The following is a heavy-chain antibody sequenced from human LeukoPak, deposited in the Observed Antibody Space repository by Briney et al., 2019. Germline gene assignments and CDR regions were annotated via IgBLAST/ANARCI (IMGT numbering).Heavy chain of an antibody. Sequence: GGSLRLSCAASGFTFSSYEMNWVRQAPGKGLEWVSYISSSGSTIYFADSVKGRFTISRDNAKNSLYLQMNSLRAEDTAVYYCAGSYGGTYYDFWSGYIRGYGMDVWGQGTTVTVSS. CDR2: ISSSGSTI. V-gene: IGHV3-48*03. CDR1: GFTFSSYE. J-gene: IGHJ6*02. CDR3: AGSYGGTYYDFWSGYIRGYGMDV. D-gene: IGHD3-3*01.